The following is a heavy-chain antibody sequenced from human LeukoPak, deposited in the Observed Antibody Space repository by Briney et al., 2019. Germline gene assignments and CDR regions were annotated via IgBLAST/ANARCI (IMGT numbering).Heavy chain of an antibody. CDR3: ARASGITMIVVVIDDAFDI. J-gene: IGHJ3*02. D-gene: IGHD3-22*01. V-gene: IGHV3-11*01. Sequence: GGSLRLSCAASGFTFSDYYMSWIRQAPGKGLEGVSYISSSGSTIYYADSVKGRFTISRDNAKNSQYLQMNSLRAEDTAVYYCARASGITMIVVVIDDAFDIWGQGTMVTVSS. CDR2: ISSSGSTI. CDR1: GFTFSDYY.